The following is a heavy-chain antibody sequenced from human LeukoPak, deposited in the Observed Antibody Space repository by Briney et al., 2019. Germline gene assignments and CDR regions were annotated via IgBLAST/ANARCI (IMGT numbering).Heavy chain of an antibody. CDR1: GFTFSSYG. CDR3: ARGVAYYDFWSGYTNDY. J-gene: IGHJ4*02. CDR2: IWYDASNK. Sequence: PGGSLRLSCAASGFTFSSYGMHWVRQAPGKGLEWVAVIWYDASNKYYADSVKGRFTISRDNSKNTLYLQMNSLRAEDTAVYYCARGVAYYDFWSGYTNDYWGQGTLVTVSS. D-gene: IGHD3-3*01. V-gene: IGHV3-33*01.